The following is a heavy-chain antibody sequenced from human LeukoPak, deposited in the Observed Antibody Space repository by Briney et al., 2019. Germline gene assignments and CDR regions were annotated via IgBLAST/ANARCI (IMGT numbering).Heavy chain of an antibody. CDR2: IKQDESEK. D-gene: IGHD1-26*01. Sequence: QPGGSLRLSCAASGFTFSSYWMSWVRQAPGKGLEWVANIKQDESEKYYVDSVKGRFTISRDNAKNSLYLQMNSLRAEDTAVYYCASWLLGYLGEYRYSGSYFDYWGQGTLVTVSS. J-gene: IGHJ4*02. V-gene: IGHV3-7*01. CDR3: ASWLLGYLGEYRYSGSYFDY. CDR1: GFTFSSYW.